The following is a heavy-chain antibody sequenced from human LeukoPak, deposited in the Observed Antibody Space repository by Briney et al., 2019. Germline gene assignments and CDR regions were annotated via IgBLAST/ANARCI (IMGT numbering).Heavy chain of an antibody. CDR3: VRAAMPYIINGRRFDY. D-gene: IGHD2-2*01. V-gene: IGHV3-13*04. CDR1: GFTSSAYD. J-gene: IGHJ4*02. Sequence: GGSLRLSCAASGFTSSAYDMHWVRQITGGGLEWVSTSGTVGDTFYSDSVKGRFTISGENAKNSVHLQMNSLRVEDSAIYFCVRAAMPYIINGRRFDYWGQGTLVTVSS. CDR2: SGTVGDT.